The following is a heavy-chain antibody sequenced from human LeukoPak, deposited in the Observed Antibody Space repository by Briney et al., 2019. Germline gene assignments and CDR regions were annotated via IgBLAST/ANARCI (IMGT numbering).Heavy chain of an antibody. V-gene: IGHV3-64D*06. Sequence: PGGSLRLSCSASGFTFSSYAMHWVRQAPGKGLEYVSAISSNGGSTYYADSVKGRFTISRDNSKNTLYLQMSSLRAEDTAVYYCASVSTASGGGYFDYWGQGTLVTVSS. J-gene: IGHJ4*02. CDR2: ISSNGGST. D-gene: IGHD3-16*01. CDR1: GFTFSSYA. CDR3: ASVSTASGGGYFDY.